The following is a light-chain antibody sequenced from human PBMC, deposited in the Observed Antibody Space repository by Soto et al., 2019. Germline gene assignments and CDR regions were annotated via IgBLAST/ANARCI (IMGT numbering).Light chain of an antibody. Sequence: EIVMTHSPATLSVSPCGRATLSFRASQSISDTLAWYQQKPGQAPRLLIYGASSRATGIPDRFSGSGSGTDFTLTISRLEPEDFAVYYCQQYGSSRTFGQGTKVDIK. CDR3: QQYGSSRT. V-gene: IGKV3-20*01. J-gene: IGKJ1*01. CDR1: QSISDT. CDR2: GAS.